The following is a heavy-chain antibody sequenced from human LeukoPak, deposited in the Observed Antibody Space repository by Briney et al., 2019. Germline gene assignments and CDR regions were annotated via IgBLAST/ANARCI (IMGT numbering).Heavy chain of an antibody. Sequence: SETLSLTCTVSGGSISSYYWSWIRQPPGKGLEWIGYIYYSGSTNYNPSLQSRVTLSVDTSKNQFSLKLSSVTAADTAVYYCASIYDSSGYYEDYWGQGTLVTVSS. V-gene: IGHV4-59*01. D-gene: IGHD3-22*01. CDR1: GGSISSYY. CDR3: ASIYDSSGYYEDY. J-gene: IGHJ4*02. CDR2: IYYSGST.